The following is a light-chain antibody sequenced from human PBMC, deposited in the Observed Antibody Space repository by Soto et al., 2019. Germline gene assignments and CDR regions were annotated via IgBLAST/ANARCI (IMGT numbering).Light chain of an antibody. CDR3: LQDYNYPWT. CDR2: VAS. V-gene: IGKV1-6*01. J-gene: IGKJ1*01. Sequence: IQMTQSPASLSASVGDRVTITCRASRYIRTALSLYQHRPGQAPKVLICVASSLQSGVPSRLSGSGYGTDFTHTISSLQPEDFATYYCLQDYNYPWTFGQGTKVDNK. CDR1: RYIRTA.